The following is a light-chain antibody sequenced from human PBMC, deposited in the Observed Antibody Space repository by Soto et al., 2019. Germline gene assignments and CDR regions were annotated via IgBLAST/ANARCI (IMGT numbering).Light chain of an antibody. CDR2: PAF. V-gene: IGKV1-12*01. Sequence: DIQMTQSPSSVSASVGDRVTITCRASQGISTCLAWYQQKPGKAPNLLSYPAFSLQSGVPSRFSGSGSGTDFTLTINRLQPEDFSTYYCQQASIFPITVGQGTRLEIK. CDR1: QGISTC. J-gene: IGKJ5*01. CDR3: QQASIFPIT.